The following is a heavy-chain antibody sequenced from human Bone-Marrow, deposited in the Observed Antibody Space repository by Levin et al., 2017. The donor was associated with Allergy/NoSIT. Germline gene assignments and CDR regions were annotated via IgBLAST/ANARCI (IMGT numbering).Heavy chain of an antibody. CDR2: ISSSGSTI. CDR3: ARDPRGDCSGGSCPQGLDWYFDL. V-gene: IGHV3-11*01. Sequence: PGGSLRLSCAASGFTFSDYYMSWIRQAPGKGLEWVSYISSSGSTIYYADSVKGRFTISRDNAKNSLYLQMNSLRAEDTAVYYCARDPRGDCSGGSCPQGLDWYFDLWGRGTLVTVSS. J-gene: IGHJ2*01. D-gene: IGHD2-15*01. CDR1: GFTFSDYY.